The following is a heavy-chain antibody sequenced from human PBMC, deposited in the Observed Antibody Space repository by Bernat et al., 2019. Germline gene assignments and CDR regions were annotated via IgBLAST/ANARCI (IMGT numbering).Heavy chain of an antibody. Sequence: QLQLQESGPGLVKPSETLSLTCTVSGGSISSSSYYWGWIRQSPGKGLEWIGSIYYSGSTYYNPSLKSRVTISVDTSKNQFSLKLSSVTAADTAVYYCARLSEYSSGWFYFDYWGQGTLVTVSS. V-gene: IGHV4-39*01. CDR1: GGSISSSSYY. J-gene: IGHJ4*02. CDR2: IYYSGST. CDR3: ARLSEYSSGWFYFDY. D-gene: IGHD6-19*01.